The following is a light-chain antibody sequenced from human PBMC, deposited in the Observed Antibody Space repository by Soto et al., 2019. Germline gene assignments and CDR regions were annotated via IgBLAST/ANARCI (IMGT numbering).Light chain of an antibody. CDR1: QSVSSSY. Sequence: EIVLTQSPGTLSLSPGERATLSCRASQSVSSSYLAWYQQKPGQPPRLLIYGASSRATGIPGRISGSGSGTDFPIIISRLEPEYFAVYYCQHYGSALFTFGPGTKVDVK. V-gene: IGKV3-20*01. CDR3: QHYGSALFT. J-gene: IGKJ3*01. CDR2: GAS.